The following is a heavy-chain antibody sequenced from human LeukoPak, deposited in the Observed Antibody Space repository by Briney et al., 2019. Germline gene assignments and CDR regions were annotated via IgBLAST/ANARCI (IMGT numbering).Heavy chain of an antibody. Sequence: EGSLRLSCAASGFTFSTYAMHWVRQAPGKGLGWVAVIWNDGSNRYYADSEKGRFTISRDNSKNTVYLQMNSLRAEDTALYYCAKGVVTATHPSEQFDYWGQGTMVTVSS. CDR1: GFTFSTYA. CDR2: IWNDGSNR. CDR3: AKGVVTATHPSEQFDY. V-gene: IGHV3-33*06. D-gene: IGHD2-21*02. J-gene: IGHJ4*02.